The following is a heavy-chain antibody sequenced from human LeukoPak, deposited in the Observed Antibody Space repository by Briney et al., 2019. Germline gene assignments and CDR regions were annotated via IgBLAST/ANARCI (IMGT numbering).Heavy chain of an antibody. CDR1: GGSISSGSYY. Sequence: SETLSLTCTVSGGSISSGSYYWSWIRQPAGKGLEWIGRIYTSGSTNYNPSLKSRVTISVDTSKNQFSLKLSSVTAADTAVYYCARSRPNSSTWYTDYWGQGTLVTVSS. CDR3: ARSRPNSSTWYTDY. D-gene: IGHD6-13*01. J-gene: IGHJ4*02. V-gene: IGHV4-61*02. CDR2: IYTSGST.